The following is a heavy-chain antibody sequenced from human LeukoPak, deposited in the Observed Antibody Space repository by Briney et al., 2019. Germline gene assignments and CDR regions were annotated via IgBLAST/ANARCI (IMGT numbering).Heavy chain of an antibody. Sequence: ASVKVSCKASGYTFTSYGISWVRQAPGQGLEWMGWISAYNGNTNYAQKLQGRVTMTTDTSTSTAYMELRSLRSDDTAVYYCARDWGQYYDFWSGSDYWGQGTLVTVSS. V-gene: IGHV1-18*01. CDR2: ISAYNGNT. CDR1: GYTFTSYG. J-gene: IGHJ4*02. D-gene: IGHD3-3*01. CDR3: ARDWGQYYDFWSGSDY.